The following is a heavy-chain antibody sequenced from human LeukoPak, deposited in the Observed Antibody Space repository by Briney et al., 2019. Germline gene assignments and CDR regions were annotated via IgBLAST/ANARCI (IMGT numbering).Heavy chain of an antibody. D-gene: IGHD4-17*01. V-gene: IGHV1-69*06. Sequence: SVKVSCKASGGTFSSYAISWVRQAPGQGLEWMGGIIPIFGTANYAQKFQGRVTITADKSTSTAYMELSSLRSEDTAVYYCARARGDYSPIYYYYMDVWGKGTTVTVSS. J-gene: IGHJ6*03. CDR2: IIPIFGTA. CDR1: GGTFSSYA. CDR3: ARARGDYSPIYYYYMDV.